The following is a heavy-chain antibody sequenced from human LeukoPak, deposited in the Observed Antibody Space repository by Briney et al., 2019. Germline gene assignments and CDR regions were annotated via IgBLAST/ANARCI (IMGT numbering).Heavy chain of an antibody. CDR1: GGTFSSYA. D-gene: IGHD3-10*01. J-gene: IGHJ4*02. CDR3: AREAYYGSGKFDY. Sequence: SVKVSCKASGGTFSSYAISWVRQAPGQGLEWMGGIIPIFGTANYAQKFQGRVTITTDESTSTAYMELSSLRSEDTAVYYCAREAYYGSGKFDYWGQGTPVTVSS. CDR2: IIPIFGTA. V-gene: IGHV1-69*05.